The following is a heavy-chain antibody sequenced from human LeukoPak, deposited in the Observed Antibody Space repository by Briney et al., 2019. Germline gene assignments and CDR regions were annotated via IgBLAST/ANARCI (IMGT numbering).Heavy chain of an antibody. J-gene: IGHJ4*02. Sequence: GGPLRLSCAASGFTFSSYSMNWVRQAPGKGLGWVSSISSSSSYIYYADSVKGRFTISRDNAKKSLYLQMNSLRAEDTAVYYCARDFIIFRNFDYWGQGTLVTVSS. D-gene: IGHD3/OR15-3a*01. V-gene: IGHV3-21*01. CDR3: ARDFIIFRNFDY. CDR1: GFTFSSYS. CDR2: ISSSSSYI.